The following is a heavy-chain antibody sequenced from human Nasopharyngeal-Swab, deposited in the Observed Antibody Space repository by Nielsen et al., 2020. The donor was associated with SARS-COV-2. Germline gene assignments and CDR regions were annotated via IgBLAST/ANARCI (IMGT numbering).Heavy chain of an antibody. Sequence: GESLKISCGGSGFTFIDYWMSWVRQSPEKGPEWVANIKQDGTLKSYVDSVKGRFIISRDNAKNSLDLQMNSLRVEDTAVYYCVRNEIWGQGTLVTVS. CDR1: GFTFIDYW. V-gene: IGHV3-7*03. CDR3: VRNEI. CDR2: IKQDGTLK. J-gene: IGHJ4*02.